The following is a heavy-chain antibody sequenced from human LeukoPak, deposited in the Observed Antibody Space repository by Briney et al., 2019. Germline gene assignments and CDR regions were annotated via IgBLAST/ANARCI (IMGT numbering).Heavy chain of an antibody. Sequence: ASVQVSCKASGGTFSSYAISWVRQAPGQGLEWMGGIIPIFGTANYAQKFQGRVTVTADESTSTAYMELSSLRSEDTAVYYCAREHVDTAMAFDYWGQGTLVTVSS. CDR2: IIPIFGTA. D-gene: IGHD5-18*01. CDR3: AREHVDTAMAFDY. CDR1: GGTFSSYA. J-gene: IGHJ4*02. V-gene: IGHV1-69*13.